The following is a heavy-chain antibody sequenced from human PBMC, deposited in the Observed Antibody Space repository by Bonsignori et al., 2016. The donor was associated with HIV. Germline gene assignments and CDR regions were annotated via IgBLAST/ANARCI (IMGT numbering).Heavy chain of an antibody. J-gene: IGHJ4*02. CDR2: INPSGGST. Sequence: WVRQAPGQGLEWMGIINPSGGSTSYAQKFQGRVTMTRDTSTSTVYMELSSLKSEDTAVYYCARIGLSGDNSMAYWGQGTLVTVSS. V-gene: IGHV1-46*01. CDR3: ARIGLSGDNSMAY. D-gene: IGHD4-23*01.